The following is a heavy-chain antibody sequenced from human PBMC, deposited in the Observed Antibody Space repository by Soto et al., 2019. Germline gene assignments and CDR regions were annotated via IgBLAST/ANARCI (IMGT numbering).Heavy chain of an antibody. J-gene: IGHJ4*02. CDR3: AKEGAVVSTTPDFDY. CDR2: LSYDGSYK. Sequence: QVQLVESGGGVVQPGRSLRLSCAASGFTFSSYGMLWVRQAPGKRLEWVAVLSYDGSYKYYADSMKGRFTNTRDNSKNTLYVHMNSLRAEDTAGYYCAKEGAVVSTTPDFDYWGQGTLVTVSS. V-gene: IGHV3-30*18. CDR1: GFTFSSYG. D-gene: IGHD5-12*01.